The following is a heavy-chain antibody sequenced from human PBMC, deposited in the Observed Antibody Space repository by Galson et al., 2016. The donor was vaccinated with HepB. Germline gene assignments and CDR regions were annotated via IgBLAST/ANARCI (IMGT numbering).Heavy chain of an antibody. CDR3: ARVHLGSNWSNNWFDP. D-gene: IGHD6-13*01. CDR1: GGSISSGDYY. V-gene: IGHV4-30-4*01. Sequence: TLSLTCTVSGGSISSGDYYWSWIRQPPGKGLEWIGYFYYSGTTYYNPSLKSQSTISVDTSKNQFSLKLSSVTAADTAVYYCARVHLGSNWSNNWFDPWGQGTLVTVSS. J-gene: IGHJ5*02. CDR2: FYYSGTT.